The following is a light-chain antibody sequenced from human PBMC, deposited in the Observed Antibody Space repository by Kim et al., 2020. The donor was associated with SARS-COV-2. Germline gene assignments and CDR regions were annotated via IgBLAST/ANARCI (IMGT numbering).Light chain of an antibody. V-gene: IGLV3-1*01. CDR2: QDS. J-gene: IGLJ3*02. Sequence: VSPGQTASITCSEDKLRDKYACWYQQKPGQSPVLVIYQDSKRPSGIPERFSGSNSGNTATLTISGTQAMDEADYYCQAWDSSTWVFGGGTQLTVL. CDR1: KLRDKY. CDR3: QAWDSSTWV.